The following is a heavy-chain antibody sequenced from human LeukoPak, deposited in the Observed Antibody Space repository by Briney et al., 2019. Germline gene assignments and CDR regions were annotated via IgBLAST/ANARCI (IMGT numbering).Heavy chain of an antibody. D-gene: IGHD3-3*01. Sequence: SETLSLTCTVSGGSISSSSYYWGWIRQPPGKGLEWIGSIYYSGSTYYNPSLKSRVTISVDTSKNQFSLKLSSVTAADTAVYYCAREGHTFPYQYYDFWSGLYMDVWGKGTTVTASS. V-gene: IGHV4-39*07. CDR3: AREGHTFPYQYYDFWSGLYMDV. CDR2: IYYSGST. CDR1: GGSISSSSYY. J-gene: IGHJ6*03.